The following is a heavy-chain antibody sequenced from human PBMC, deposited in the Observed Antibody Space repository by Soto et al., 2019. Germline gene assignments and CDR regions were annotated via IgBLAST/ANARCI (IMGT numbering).Heavy chain of an antibody. J-gene: IGHJ6*02. CDR1: GGSISSYY. CDR3: ARGGELLSDGMDV. CDR2: IYYSGST. V-gene: IGHV4-59*01. D-gene: IGHD1-26*01. Sequence: SETLSLTCTVSGGSISSYYWSWIRQPPGKGLEWIGYIYYSGSTNYNPSLKSRVTISVDTSKNQFSLKLSSVTAADTAVYYCARGGELLSDGMDVWGQGTTVTVSS.